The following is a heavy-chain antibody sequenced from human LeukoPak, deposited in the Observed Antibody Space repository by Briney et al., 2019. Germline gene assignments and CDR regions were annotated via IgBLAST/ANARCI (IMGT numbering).Heavy chain of an antibody. CDR1: GFFFDDHA. Sequence: HTGGSLRLSCAASGFFFDDHAMYWVRQTPGKGLEWVSFISWDGGSTYYADSVKGRFTISRDNSKNSLYLQMNSLRAEDTALYYCAKGSHWNYGGYYLDYWGQGTLVTVSS. V-gene: IGHV3-43D*03. J-gene: IGHJ4*02. CDR3: AKGSHWNYGGYYLDY. CDR2: ISWDGGST. D-gene: IGHD1-7*01.